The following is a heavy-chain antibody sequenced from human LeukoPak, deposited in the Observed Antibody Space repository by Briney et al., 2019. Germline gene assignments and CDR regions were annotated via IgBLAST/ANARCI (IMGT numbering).Heavy chain of an antibody. CDR1: GFTFSSYV. CDR2: ISYDGSNK. Sequence: GRSLRLSCAASGFTFSSYVMHWVRQAPGKGLEWVAAISYDGSNKSYADAVKGRFTISRDNSKNTLYLQMNSLRAADTAVYYCARDQIMVTTILDYYYGMDVWGQGTTVTVSS. CDR3: ARDQIMVTTILDYYYGMDV. D-gene: IGHD5-12*01. V-gene: IGHV3-30-3*01. J-gene: IGHJ6*02.